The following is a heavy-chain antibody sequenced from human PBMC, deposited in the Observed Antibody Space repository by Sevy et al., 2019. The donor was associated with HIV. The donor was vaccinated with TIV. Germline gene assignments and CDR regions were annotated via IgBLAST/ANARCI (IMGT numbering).Heavy chain of an antibody. CDR1: GYSISSGYY. Sequence: SDTLSLTCAVSGYSISSGYYWGWIRQPPGKGLEWIGSIYHSGSTYYNPSLKSRVTISVDTSKNQFSLKLSSVTAADTAVYYCASSPGATTSLDYWGQGTLVTVSS. CDR3: ASSPGATTSLDY. D-gene: IGHD1-26*01. CDR2: IYHSGST. J-gene: IGHJ4*02. V-gene: IGHV4-38-2*01.